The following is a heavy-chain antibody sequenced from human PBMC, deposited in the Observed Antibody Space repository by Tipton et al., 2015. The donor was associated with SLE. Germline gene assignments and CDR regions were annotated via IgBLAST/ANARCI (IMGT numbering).Heavy chain of an antibody. CDR1: GDSISSYG. Sequence: LRLSCTVSGDSISSYGWSWIRQPAGKGLEWIGRIYSNGDTNYNPSLKSRVTMSVDTSKNHFSLKLSSVTAADTAEYYCARSLSAWYFDLWGRGTLVTVSS. V-gene: IGHV4-4*07. CDR2: IYSNGDT. CDR3: ARSLSAWYFDL. J-gene: IGHJ2*01. D-gene: IGHD2/OR15-2a*01.